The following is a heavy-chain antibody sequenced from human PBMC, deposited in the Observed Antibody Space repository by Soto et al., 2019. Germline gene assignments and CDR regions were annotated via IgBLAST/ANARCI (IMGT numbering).Heavy chain of an antibody. D-gene: IGHD4-17*01. J-gene: IGHJ4*01. CDR1: GFTFSSHA. V-gene: IGHV3-23*01. CDR3: VKAGYYGDSYFDS. Sequence: GGSLRLSCAASGFTFSSHAMSWVRQAPGKGLEWVSANGASGGSTYYADSVKGRFTISRDNSKNTLFLQMNSLRVEDTAIYYCVKAGYYGDSYFDSWGHGTLVTVSS. CDR2: NGASGGST.